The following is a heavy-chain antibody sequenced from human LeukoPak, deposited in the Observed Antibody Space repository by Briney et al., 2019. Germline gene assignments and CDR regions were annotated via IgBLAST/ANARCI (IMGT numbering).Heavy chain of an antibody. CDR1: GFTFSTSG. CDR3: ARDLRKNSYFDY. CDR2: IYYDGNNK. V-gene: IGHV3-33*01. D-gene: IGHD1-7*01. Sequence: PGGSPRLSCAASGFTFSTSGMHWVRQAPGKVLEWVAIIYYDGNNKYYADSVKGRFTISRDNSKNTLYLQMNSLRVEDTAVYYCARDLRKNSYFDYWGQGTLVTVSS. J-gene: IGHJ4*02.